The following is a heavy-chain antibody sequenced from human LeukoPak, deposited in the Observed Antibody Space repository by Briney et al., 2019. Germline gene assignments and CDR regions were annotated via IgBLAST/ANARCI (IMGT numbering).Heavy chain of an antibody. D-gene: IGHD1-7*01. CDR3: ARDKNYAFDY. CDR1: GFTFNSYS. J-gene: IGHJ4*02. CDR2: IRFSTDTI. Sequence: GGSLRLSCAASGFTFNSYSMNWVRQAPGEGLEWLSYIRFSTDTIFYADSVKGRFTISRDSAKNSLYLQMNSLRAEDTAVYYCARDKNYAFDYWGQGTLVTVS. V-gene: IGHV3-48*01.